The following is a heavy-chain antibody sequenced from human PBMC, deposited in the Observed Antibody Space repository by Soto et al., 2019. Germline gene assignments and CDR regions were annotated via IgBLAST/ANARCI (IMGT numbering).Heavy chain of an antibody. Sequence: ESGGGVVQPGRSLRLSCAASGFTFSSYGMPWVRQAPGKGLEWVAVISYDGSNKYYADSVKGRFTISRDISKNTLYLQMNSLRAEDTAVYYCAKDSDGSGTYSSYYYSYMDVWGKGTTVTVSS. J-gene: IGHJ6*03. CDR2: ISYDGSNK. V-gene: IGHV3-30*18. CDR1: GFTFSSYG. D-gene: IGHD3-10*01. CDR3: AKDSDGSGTYSSYYYSYMDV.